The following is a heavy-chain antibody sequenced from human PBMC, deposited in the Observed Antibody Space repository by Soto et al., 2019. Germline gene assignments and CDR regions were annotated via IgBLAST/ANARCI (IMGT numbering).Heavy chain of an antibody. CDR3: ARDPAVRGHSYFNF. CDR2: IKEDGSEK. D-gene: IGHD5-12*01. V-gene: IGHV3-7*01. Sequence: EVQLVESGGGLVQPGGSLRLSCAASGFTFSSFWMSWVRQAPGKGLEWVANIKEDGSEKHYVDSVKGRFTISRDNAKNSLYLQMNSLRAEDTAVYYCARDPAVRGHSYFNFWGQGTLVAVSS. CDR1: GFTFSSFW. J-gene: IGHJ4*02.